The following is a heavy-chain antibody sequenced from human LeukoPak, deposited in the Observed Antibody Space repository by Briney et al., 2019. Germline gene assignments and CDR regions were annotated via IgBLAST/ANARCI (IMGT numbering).Heavy chain of an antibody. V-gene: IGHV3-30*03. CDR3: ARDRFGGSAYFDF. CDR2: ISYDGDNT. CDR1: GFSFSDHG. J-gene: IGHJ4*02. Sequence: PGKSLRLSCAASGFSFSDHGMHWVRQAPGKGLEWVAAISYDGDNTYYADSVKGRFTISRDNSRNTVYLQLKSLRPEDTAVFYCARDRFGGSAYFDFWGQGTLVTVSS. D-gene: IGHD2-15*01.